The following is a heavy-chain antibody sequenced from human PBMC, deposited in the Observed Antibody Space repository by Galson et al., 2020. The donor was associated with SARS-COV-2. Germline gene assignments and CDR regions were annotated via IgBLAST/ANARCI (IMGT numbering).Heavy chain of an antibody. J-gene: IGHJ3*02. CDR2: ISAYNGNT. CDR3: ARARFDDYDFWSGYRPFLPDAFDI. Sequence: ASVKVSCKASGYTFTSYGISWVRRAPGQGLEWMGWISAYNGNTNYAQKLQGRVTMTTDTSTSTAYMELRSLRSDDTAVYYCARARFDDYDFWSGYRPFLPDAFDIWGQGTMVTVSS. D-gene: IGHD3-3*01. CDR1: GYTFTSYG. V-gene: IGHV1-18*04.